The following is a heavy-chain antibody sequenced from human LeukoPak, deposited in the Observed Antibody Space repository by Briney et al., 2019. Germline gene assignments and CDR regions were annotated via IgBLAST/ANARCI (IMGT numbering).Heavy chain of an antibody. CDR1: GYTFTSYA. CDR2: INAGNGNT. V-gene: IGHV1-3*01. J-gene: IGHJ6*02. D-gene: IGHD2-2*02. CDR3: AIYTVPDSPYYYYGMDV. Sequence: GASVKVSCKASGYTFTSYAMHWVRQAPGQRLEWMGWINAGNGNTKYSQKFQGRVTITRDTSASTAYMELSSLRSEDTAVYYCAIYTVPDSPYYYYGMDVWGQGTTVTVSS.